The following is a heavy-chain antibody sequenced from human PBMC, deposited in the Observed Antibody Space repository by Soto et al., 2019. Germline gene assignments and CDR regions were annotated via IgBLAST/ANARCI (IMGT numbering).Heavy chain of an antibody. Sequence: EVQLMESGGGLVQPGGSRRLSCAASGFTFSSYSMNWVRQAPVKGLEWVSYISSGSNTIYYANSVKGRLTISRDNAKNPLYLQMNSLRDEVTDVSCGARVGYSSHFDYWGQGTLVTVSS. V-gene: IGHV3-48*02. CDR2: ISSGSNTI. CDR3: ARVGYSSHFDY. D-gene: IGHD5-18*01. J-gene: IGHJ4*02. CDR1: GFTFSSYS.